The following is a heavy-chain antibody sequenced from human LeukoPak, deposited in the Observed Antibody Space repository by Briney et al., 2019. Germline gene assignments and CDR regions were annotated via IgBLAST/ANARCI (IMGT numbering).Heavy chain of an antibody. J-gene: IGHJ3*02. V-gene: IGHV1-24*01. CDR2: FDPEDGET. Sequence: ASVKASCKVSGYTLTELSMHWVRPAPGKGLEWMGGFDPEDGETIYAQKFQGRVTMTEDTSTDTAYMELSSLRSEDTAVYYCATTSYSSRAFDIWGQGTMVTVSS. CDR3: ATTSYSSRAFDI. D-gene: IGHD2/OR15-2a*01. CDR1: GYTLTELS.